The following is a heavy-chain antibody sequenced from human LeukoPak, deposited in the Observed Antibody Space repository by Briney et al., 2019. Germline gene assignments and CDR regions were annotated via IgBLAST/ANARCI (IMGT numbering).Heavy chain of an antibody. CDR2: IYYSGTT. V-gene: IGHV4-39*01. CDR1: GGSFSSNGYY. D-gene: IGHD2-21*01. Sequence: SETLSLTCTVSGGSFSSNGYYWVWIRQPPGKGLEWIGSIYYSGTTYYNPSLKSRVTISVDTSKNQFSLKLSSVTAADTAVYYCARLVDAPRYFDYWGQGTLATVSS. CDR3: ARLVDAPRYFDY. J-gene: IGHJ4*02.